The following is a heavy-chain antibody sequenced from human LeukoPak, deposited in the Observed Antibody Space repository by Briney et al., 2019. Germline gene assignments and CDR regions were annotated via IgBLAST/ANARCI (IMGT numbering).Heavy chain of an antibody. CDR3: ARGDYYGSGSPLGY. V-gene: IGHV4-34*01. Sequence: SETLSLTCAVYGGSFSAYYWSWIRQPPGKGLEWIGEVDHSGTTNYNPSLKSRLTISVDTSKNQFSLKLSSVTAADTAVYYCARGDYYGSGSPLGYWGQGTLVTVSS. CDR2: VDHSGTT. D-gene: IGHD3-10*01. J-gene: IGHJ4*02. CDR1: GGSFSAYY.